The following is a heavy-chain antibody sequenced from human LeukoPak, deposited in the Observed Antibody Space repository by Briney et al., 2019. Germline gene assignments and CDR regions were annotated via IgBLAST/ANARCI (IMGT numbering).Heavy chain of an antibody. CDR1: GFTFSTYV. Sequence: PGGSLRLSCAASGFTFSTYVMHWVRQAPGKGLQWVAVILYDGSNKYFADSVKGRFIISRDNSKNTLYLQMNSLTAEDTAVYYCARVRDDYTYFDCWGQGTLVTVSS. CDR3: ARVRDDYTYFDC. CDR2: ILYDGSNK. J-gene: IGHJ4*02. D-gene: IGHD4-11*01. V-gene: IGHV3-30*11.